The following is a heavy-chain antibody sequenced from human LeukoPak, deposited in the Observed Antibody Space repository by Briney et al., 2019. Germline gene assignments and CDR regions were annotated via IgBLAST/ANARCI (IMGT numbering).Heavy chain of an antibody. V-gene: IGHV4-59*01. J-gene: IGHJ6*03. Sequence: PSETLSLTCTVSGGSISSYYWSWIRQPPGKGLEWIGYIYYSGSTNYNPSLRSRVTISGDTSKNQFSLKLSSVTAADTAVYYCARGNTAHYYYYMDVWGKGTTVTISS. CDR1: GGSISSYY. D-gene: IGHD5-18*01. CDR2: IYYSGST. CDR3: ARGNTAHYYYYMDV.